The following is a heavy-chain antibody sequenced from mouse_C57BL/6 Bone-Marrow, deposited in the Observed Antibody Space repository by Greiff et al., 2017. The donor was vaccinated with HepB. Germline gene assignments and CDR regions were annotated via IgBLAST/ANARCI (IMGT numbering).Heavy chain of an antibody. CDR3: ALTGKDYFDY. CDR1: GYTFTDYY. D-gene: IGHD4-1*01. CDR2: IYPGSGNT. Sequence: QVQLQQSGAELVRPGASVKLSCKASGYTFTDYYINWVKQRPGQGLEWIARIYPGSGNTYYNEKFKGKATLTAVKSSSTAYMQLSSLTSEDSAVYFCALTGKDYFDYWGQGTTLTVSS. V-gene: IGHV1-76*01. J-gene: IGHJ2*01.